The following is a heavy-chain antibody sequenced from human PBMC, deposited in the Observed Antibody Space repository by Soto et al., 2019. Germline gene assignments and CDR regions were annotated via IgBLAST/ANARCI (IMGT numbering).Heavy chain of an antibody. D-gene: IGHD1-26*01. CDR1: GFTFSSYG. CDR3: AKRGSRWELLRLDY. V-gene: IGHV3-30*18. Sequence: PGGSLRLSCAASGFTFSSYGMHWVRQAPGEGLEWVAVISYDGSNKYCADSVKGRFTISRDNSKNTLYLQMNSLRAEDTAVYYCAKRGSRWELLRLDYWGQGT. J-gene: IGHJ4*02. CDR2: ISYDGSNK.